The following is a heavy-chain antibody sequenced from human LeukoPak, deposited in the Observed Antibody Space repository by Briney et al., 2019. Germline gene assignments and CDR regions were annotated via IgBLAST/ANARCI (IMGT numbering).Heavy chain of an antibody. CDR3: ARGLYYYGSSD. V-gene: IGHV3-11*05. Sequence: GGSLRLSCAASGFTFSDYYMSWIRQAPGKGLEWVSYISSSSSYTNYADSVKGRFTISRDNAKNSLYLQMNSLRAVDTAVYYCARGLYYYGSSDWGQGTLVTVSS. CDR1: GFTFSDYY. D-gene: IGHD3-10*01. J-gene: IGHJ4*02. CDR2: ISSSSSYT.